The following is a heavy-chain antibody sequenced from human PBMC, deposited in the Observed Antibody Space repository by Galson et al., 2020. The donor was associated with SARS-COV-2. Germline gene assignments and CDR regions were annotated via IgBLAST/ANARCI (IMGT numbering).Heavy chain of an antibody. CDR3: VKDWFGMATMD. CDR2: ISSNGGST. D-gene: IGHD3-10*01. CDR1: GFTFSSNA. J-gene: IGHJ4*02. V-gene: IGHV3-64D*06. Sequence: GGSLRLSCSASGFTFSSNAMHWVRQAPGKGLEYVSAISSNGGSTYYADAVKGRFTISRDNSKNTLYLQTSSLRAEDTAGYYGVKDWFGMATMDWGQGTLVTVSS.